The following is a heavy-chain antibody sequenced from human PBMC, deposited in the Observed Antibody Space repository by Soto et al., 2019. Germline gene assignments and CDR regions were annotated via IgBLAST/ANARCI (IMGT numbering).Heavy chain of an antibody. CDR3: ARDDAMALDP. CDR1: GYTFTSYG. CDR2: MNANNGNT. D-gene: IGHD2-2*01. J-gene: IGHJ5*02. V-gene: IGHV1-18*01. Sequence: ASVKVSCKASGYTFTSYGISWVRQAPGQGLEWMGWMNANNGNTNYAQKLQGRVTMTTDTSTSTAYMELRSLRSDDTAVYYCARDDAMALDPWGQGTLVTVSS.